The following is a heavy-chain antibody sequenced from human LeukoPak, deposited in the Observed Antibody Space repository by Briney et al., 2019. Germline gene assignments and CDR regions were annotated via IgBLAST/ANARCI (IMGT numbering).Heavy chain of an antibody. Sequence: GSLRLSCAASGFTFSSYEMNWVRQAPGKGLEWVSYISSSGSTIYYADSVEGRFTISRDNAKNSLYLQMNSLRAEDTAVYYCARVVPAAPFDYWGQGTLVTVSS. CDR1: GFTFSSYE. CDR3: ARVVPAAPFDY. CDR2: ISSSGSTI. V-gene: IGHV3-48*03. J-gene: IGHJ4*02. D-gene: IGHD2-2*01.